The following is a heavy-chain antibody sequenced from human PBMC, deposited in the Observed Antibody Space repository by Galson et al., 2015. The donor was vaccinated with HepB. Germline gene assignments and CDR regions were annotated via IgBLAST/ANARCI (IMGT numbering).Heavy chain of an antibody. CDR1: GGSISSHY. Sequence: ETLSLTCTVSGGSISSHYWNWIRQPPGKGLEWIGYIYNSGNTNYNPSLKSRVTISEDTSKNQFSLKLNSVTAADTAVYYCARAARYGYSSGHFDYWGQGALVTVSS. V-gene: IGHV4-59*11. CDR3: ARAARYGYSSGHFDY. J-gene: IGHJ4*02. D-gene: IGHD6-25*01. CDR2: IYNSGNT.